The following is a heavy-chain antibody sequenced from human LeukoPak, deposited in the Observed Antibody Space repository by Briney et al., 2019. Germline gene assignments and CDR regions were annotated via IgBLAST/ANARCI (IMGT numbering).Heavy chain of an antibody. D-gene: IGHD5/OR15-5a*01. V-gene: IGHV1-2*02. CDR3: ARLVGLSTTASY. J-gene: IGHJ4*02. CDR2: INPTSGGT. CDR1: GFTFTDYY. Sequence: ASVKVSCKASGFTFTDYYVHWVRQAPGQGLEWMGWINPTSGGTNYAQKFQDRVTMTRDTSINTAYMELSRLRSDDTAVYYCARLVGLSTTASYWGQGTLVIVSS.